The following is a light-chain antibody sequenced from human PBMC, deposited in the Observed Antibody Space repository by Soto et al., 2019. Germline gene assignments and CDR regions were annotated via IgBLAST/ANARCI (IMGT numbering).Light chain of an antibody. CDR3: QESYSTPYT. J-gene: IGKJ2*01. CDR2: TAS. CDR1: QSISSY. V-gene: IGKV1-39*01. Sequence: DIQMTQSPPSLSASVGDRVTITCRASQSISSYLNWYQHKPGKAPKLLIYTASSLQSGVPSRFSGSGSGTDFTLTISSLQPEDFATYSCQESYSTPYTFGQGTKLEIK.